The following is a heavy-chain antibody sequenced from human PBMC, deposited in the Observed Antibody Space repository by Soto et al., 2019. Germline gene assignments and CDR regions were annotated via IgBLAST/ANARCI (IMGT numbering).Heavy chain of an antibody. J-gene: IGHJ4*02. V-gene: IGHV4-59*08. CDR2: IYYSGST. CDR1: GGSISSYY. D-gene: IGHD3-9*01. Sequence: SETLSLTCXVSGGSISSYYWTWIRQPPGKGLEWIGYIYYSGSTNYTPSLKSRVIISLDTSKNQFSLKLSSVTAADTAVYYCARGAYNILTGYYVDYWGQGTLVTVSS. CDR3: ARGAYNILTGYYVDY.